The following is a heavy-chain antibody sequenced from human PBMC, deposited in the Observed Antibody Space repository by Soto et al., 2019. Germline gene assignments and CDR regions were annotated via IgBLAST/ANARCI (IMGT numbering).Heavy chain of an antibody. V-gene: IGHV4-59*01. J-gene: IGHJ3*02. CDR3: ARSPPGGGGYGEYLWNAFDI. Sequence: PSETLSLTCTVSGGSISSYYWSWIRQPPGKGLEWIGYIYYSGSTNYNPSLKSRVTISVDTSKNQFSLKLSSVTAADTAVYYCARSPPGGGGYGEYLWNAFDIWGQGTMVTVSS. D-gene: IGHD4-17*01. CDR2: IYYSGST. CDR1: GGSISSYY.